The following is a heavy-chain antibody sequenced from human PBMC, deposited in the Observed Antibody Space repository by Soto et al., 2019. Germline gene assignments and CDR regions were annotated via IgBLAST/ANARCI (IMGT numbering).Heavy chain of an antibody. CDR2: IKSKTDGGTT. Sequence: GVSLRLSCAASGFTFSNAWMSWVRQAPGKGLEWVGRIKSKTDGGTTDYAAPVKGRFTISRDDSKNTLYLQMNSLKTEDTAVYYCTTEDLWFGELNWFDPWGQGTLVTVSS. J-gene: IGHJ5*02. D-gene: IGHD3-10*01. CDR3: TTEDLWFGELNWFDP. CDR1: GFTFSNAW. V-gene: IGHV3-15*01.